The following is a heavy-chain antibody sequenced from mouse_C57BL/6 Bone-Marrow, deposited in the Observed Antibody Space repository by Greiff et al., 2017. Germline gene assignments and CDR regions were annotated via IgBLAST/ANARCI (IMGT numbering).Heavy chain of an antibody. D-gene: IGHD2-12*01. Sequence: EVQVVESGGGLVKPGGSLKLSCAASGFTFSSYAMSWVRQTPEKRLEWVATISDGGSYTYYPDNVKGRFTISRDNAKNNLYLQMNHLKSEDTAMYYCARDNYYSQEDYYAMDYWGQGTSVTVSS. CDR3: ARDNYYSQEDYYAMDY. CDR2: ISDGGSYT. V-gene: IGHV5-4*01. CDR1: GFTFSSYA. J-gene: IGHJ4*01.